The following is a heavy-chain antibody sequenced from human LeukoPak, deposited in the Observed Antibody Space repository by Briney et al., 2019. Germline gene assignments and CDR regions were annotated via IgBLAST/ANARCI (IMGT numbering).Heavy chain of an antibody. V-gene: IGHV1-18*01. CDR1: GYTSTTYG. CDR3: ARDVGSDSVTDY. CDR2: TYNSYT. D-gene: IGHD4-23*01. Sequence: GASVKVSCKASGYTSTTYGISWVRQAPGQGLEWMGWTYNSYTHYAQTLRDRLTMTTDTSTNTSYMELSRLRSDDTAVYYCARDVGSDSVTDYWGQGTLVTVSS. J-gene: IGHJ4*02.